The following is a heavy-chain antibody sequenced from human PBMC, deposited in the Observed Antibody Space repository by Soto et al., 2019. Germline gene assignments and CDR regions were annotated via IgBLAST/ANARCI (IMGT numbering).Heavy chain of an antibody. CDR2: INPKTAAT. D-gene: IGHD2-2*02. V-gene: IGHV1-2*02. CDR1: GYSVSDYF. Sequence: QVPLVQSGAEVKKSGASVKVSCKASGYSVSDYFIQWVRQAPGQGLEWVAWINPKTAATNYAKKFQGRVSLTWDTSFSTAYMELTRLRPDDTAVYYCARGHCSSGSCYSWFDSWGQGTLVAVSS. CDR3: ARGHCSSGSCYSWFDS. J-gene: IGHJ5*01.